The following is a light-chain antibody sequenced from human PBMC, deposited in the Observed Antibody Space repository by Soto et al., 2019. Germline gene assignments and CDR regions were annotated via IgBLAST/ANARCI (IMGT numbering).Light chain of an antibody. CDR2: GAS. J-gene: IGKJ1*01. CDR3: QQYTDWPTT. Sequence: EIVMTQSPATLSVSPGEGATLSCRASQSISTTVAWYQQKPGQAPRLLIYGASTRATGIPVRFTGSGSGTEFTLTSSSLQSEDLAVYYCQQYTDWPTTFGQGTKVESK. CDR1: QSISTT. V-gene: IGKV3-15*01.